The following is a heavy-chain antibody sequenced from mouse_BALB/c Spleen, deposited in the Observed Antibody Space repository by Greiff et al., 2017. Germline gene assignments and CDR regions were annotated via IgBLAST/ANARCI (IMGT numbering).Heavy chain of an antibody. CDR2: INPSTGYT. J-gene: IGHJ3*01. Sequence: VKLVESGAELAKPGASVKMSCKASGYTFTSYWMHWVKQRPGQGLEWIGYINPSTGYTEYNQKFKDKATLTADKSSSTAYMQLSSLTSEDSAVYYCARNYYGPRFAYWGQGTLVTVSA. D-gene: IGHD1-2*01. CDR3: ARNYYGPRFAY. CDR1: GYTFTSYW. V-gene: IGHV1-7*01.